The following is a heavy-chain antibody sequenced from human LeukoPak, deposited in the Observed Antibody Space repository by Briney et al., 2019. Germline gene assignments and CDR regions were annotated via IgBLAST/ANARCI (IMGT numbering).Heavy chain of an antibody. V-gene: IGHV3-43D*03. CDR1: GFTFDDYA. CDR3: AREMTTYGY. Sequence: GGSLRLSCAASGFTFDDYAMHWVRQAPGKGLEWVSLISWDGGSSYYADSVKGRFTISRDNAKNSLYLQMNSLRAEDTAVYYCAREMTTYGYWGQGTLVTVSS. J-gene: IGHJ4*02. CDR2: ISWDGGSS. D-gene: IGHD3-16*01.